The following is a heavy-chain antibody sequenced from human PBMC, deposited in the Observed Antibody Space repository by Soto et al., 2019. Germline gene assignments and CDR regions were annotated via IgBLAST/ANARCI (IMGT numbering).Heavy chain of an antibody. CDR3: AADIWGSSGALDYYYYGMDV. V-gene: IGHV1-8*01. CDR2: MNPNSGNT. D-gene: IGHD6-6*01. CDR1: GYTFTSYD. J-gene: IGHJ6*02. Sequence: ASVKVSCKASGYTFTSYDINWVRQATGQGLEWMGWMNPNSGNTGYAQKFQGRVTMTRNTSISTAYMELSSLRSEDTAVYYCAADIWGSSGALDYYYYGMDVWGQGTTVTVSS.